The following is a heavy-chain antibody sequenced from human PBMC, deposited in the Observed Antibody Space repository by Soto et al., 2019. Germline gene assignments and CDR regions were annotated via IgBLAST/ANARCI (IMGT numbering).Heavy chain of an antibody. D-gene: IGHD3-16*01. J-gene: IGHJ6*02. V-gene: IGHV3-23*01. CDR2: MMAGGGST. CDR1: GFSFSSYA. Sequence: PGGSLRLSCAASGFSFSSYAMSWVRQAPGKGLEWVSCMMAGGGSTIHADSGTGRFTISRDNSKNTLYLQMNSLRAEDPAIYYCGTDPYASGTDYFYGMDVRGQGTTVTVSS. CDR3: GTDPYASGTDYFYGMDV.